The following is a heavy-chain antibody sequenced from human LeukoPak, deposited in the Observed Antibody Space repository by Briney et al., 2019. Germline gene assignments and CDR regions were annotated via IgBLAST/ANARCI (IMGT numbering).Heavy chain of an antibody. CDR2: INHSGST. J-gene: IGHJ5*02. D-gene: IGHD3-10*01. CDR1: GGSFSGYY. V-gene: IGHV4-34*01. CDR3: ARLMVRGVIITRWLDP. Sequence: SSETLSLTCAVYGGSFSGYYWSWIRQPPGKGLEWIGEINHSGSTNYNPSLKSRVTISVDTSKNQFSLKLSSVTAADTAVYYCARLMVRGVIITRWLDPWGQGTLVTVSS.